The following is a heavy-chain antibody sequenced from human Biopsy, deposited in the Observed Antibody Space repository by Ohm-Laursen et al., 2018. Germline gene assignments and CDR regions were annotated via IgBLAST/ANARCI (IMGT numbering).Heavy chain of an antibody. Sequence: SLRLSCTASGFTFDDYGMHWVRQAPGKGLEWVSLISWDGSTTYYADSVKGRFTISRDNAKNSLYLQMNSLRAEDTAVYYCARAYPPPGRRLVVVAGDFDCWGQGTRVTVSS. CDR2: ISWDGSTT. CDR3: ARAYPPPGRRLVVVAGDFDC. D-gene: IGHD2-15*01. V-gene: IGHV3-43D*04. CDR1: GFTFDDYG. J-gene: IGHJ4*02.